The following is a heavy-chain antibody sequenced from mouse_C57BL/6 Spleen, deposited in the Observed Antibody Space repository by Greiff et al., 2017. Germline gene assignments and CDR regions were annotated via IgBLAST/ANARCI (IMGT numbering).Heavy chain of an antibody. CDR1: GYTFTSYW. D-gene: IGHD2-3*01. Sequence: QVQLQQPGAELVRPGSSVKLSCKASGYTFTSYWMDWVKQRPGQGLEWIGNIYPSDSETHYNQKFKDKATLTVDKSSSTAYMQLSSLTSEDSAVYYCARGGIYDGYLYAMDYWGQGTSVTVSS. J-gene: IGHJ4*01. CDR3: ARGGIYDGYLYAMDY. CDR2: IYPSDSET. V-gene: IGHV1-61*01.